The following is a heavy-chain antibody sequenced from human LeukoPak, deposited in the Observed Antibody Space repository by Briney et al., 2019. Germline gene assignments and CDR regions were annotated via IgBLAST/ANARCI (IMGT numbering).Heavy chain of an antibody. J-gene: IGHJ4*02. Sequence: SETLSLTCTVSGGSIRNYYWSWIRQPPGKGLEWIGYVYHTGNTKYNPSLESRATISIDTSRNQFSLKLSSVTAADSAVYYCAKSDGSGSYFDYWGQGTLVTVS. V-gene: IGHV4-59*03. CDR3: AKSDGSGSYFDY. D-gene: IGHD3-10*01. CDR2: VYHTGNT. CDR1: GGSIRNYY.